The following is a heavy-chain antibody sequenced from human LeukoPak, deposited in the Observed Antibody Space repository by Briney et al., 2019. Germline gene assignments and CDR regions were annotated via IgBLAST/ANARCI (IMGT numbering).Heavy chain of an antibody. CDR1: GYTFTAYY. J-gene: IGHJ3*02. D-gene: IGHD1-26*01. Sequence: PRASVKVSCKASGYTFTAYYMHWVRQAPGQGLEWMGRINPNSGGTNYAQKFQGRVTMTRDTSISTAYMELSRLRSDDTAVYYCAREGAIDSGSYYAFDIWGQGTMVTVSS. CDR2: INPNSGGT. V-gene: IGHV1-2*06. CDR3: AREGAIDSGSYYAFDI.